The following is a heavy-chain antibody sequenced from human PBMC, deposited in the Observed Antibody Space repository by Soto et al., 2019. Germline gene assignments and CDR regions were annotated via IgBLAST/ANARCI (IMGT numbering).Heavy chain of an antibody. CDR1: GFTFSKAW. Sequence: EVQLVESGGGLVKPGGSLRLSCAASGFTFSKAWMNWVRQAPGKGLEWVGRIKSNTDGGTTDYAAPVKGRFTISRDDSKNTLFLQMNSLKTEDTAVYYCTTGGYCSSTSCYTGYYYYGLDVWGQGTTVTVSS. J-gene: IGHJ6*02. CDR2: IKSNTDGGTT. V-gene: IGHV3-15*01. D-gene: IGHD2-2*02. CDR3: TTGGYCSSTSCYTGYYYYGLDV.